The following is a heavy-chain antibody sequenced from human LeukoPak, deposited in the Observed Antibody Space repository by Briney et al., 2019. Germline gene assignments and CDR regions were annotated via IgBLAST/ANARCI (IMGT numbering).Heavy chain of an antibody. Sequence: SETLSLTCAVSGYSISSGYHWGWIRQPPGKGLEWIGSIHHSGSTHYNPSLKSRVTISVDTPKNQFSLKLSSVTATDTAVYYCARRGGAAPTTEAWGQGTLVTVSS. CDR3: ARRGGAAPTTEA. J-gene: IGHJ5*02. CDR2: IHHSGST. V-gene: IGHV4-38-2*01. D-gene: IGHD1-26*01. CDR1: GYSISSGYH.